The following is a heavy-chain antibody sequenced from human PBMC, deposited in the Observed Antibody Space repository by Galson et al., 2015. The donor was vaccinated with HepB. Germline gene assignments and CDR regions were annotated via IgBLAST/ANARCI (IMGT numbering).Heavy chain of an antibody. CDR2: TYYRSKWYT. Sequence: CAISGDSVSSNRAAWNWIRQSPSRGLEWLGRTYYRSKWYTDYALSVKGRITINPDTSGNQFHLQLNAVTPEDTGVYYCARARGQQQLVPYYYYYFGMDVWGQGTTVTVSS. D-gene: IGHD6-13*01. V-gene: IGHV6-1*01. J-gene: IGHJ6*02. CDR1: GDSVSSNRAA. CDR3: ARARGQQQLVPYYYYYFGMDV.